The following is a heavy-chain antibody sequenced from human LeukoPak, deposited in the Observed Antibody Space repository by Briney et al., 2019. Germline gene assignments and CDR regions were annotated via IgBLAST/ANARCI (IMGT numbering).Heavy chain of an antibody. D-gene: IGHD6-19*01. J-gene: IGHJ4*02. CDR3: AKANGSGWYGDYFDY. V-gene: IGHV3-23*01. CDR2: ISGSGGST. CDR1: GFTFSSYA. Sequence: GSLRLSCAASGFTFSSYAMSWVRQAPGKGLEWVSAISGSGGSTYYADSVKGRFTISRDNSKNTLYLQMNSLRAEDTAVYYCAKANGSGWYGDYFDYWGQGTLVTVSS.